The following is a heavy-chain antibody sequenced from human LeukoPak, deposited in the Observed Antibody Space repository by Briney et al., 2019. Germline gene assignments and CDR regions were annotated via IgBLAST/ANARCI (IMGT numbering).Heavy chain of an antibody. CDR1: GFTFSNYW. CDR3: ARGGSSSMYNWFDP. J-gene: IGHJ5*02. Sequence: GGSLRLSCAASGFTFSNYWMSWVRQAPGKGLEWVANTHGSEKYYVDSVKGRFTISRDNAKNSLYLQMNSLRAEDTAVYYCARGGSSSMYNWFDPWGQGTLVTISS. D-gene: IGHD6-13*01. CDR2: THGSEK. V-gene: IGHV3-7*03.